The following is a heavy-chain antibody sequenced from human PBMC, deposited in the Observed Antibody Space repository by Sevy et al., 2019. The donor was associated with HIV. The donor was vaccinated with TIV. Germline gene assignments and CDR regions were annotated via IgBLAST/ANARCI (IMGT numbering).Heavy chain of an antibody. Sequence: GGSLRLSCAASGFTFSSYWMSWVRQAPGKGLELVANIKQDGSEKYYVDSVKGRFTISRDNAKNSLYLQMNSLRAEDTAVYYCARGYRGYYFDYWGQGTLVTVSS. V-gene: IGHV3-7*01. J-gene: IGHJ4*02. CDR3: ARGYRGYYFDY. D-gene: IGHD5-12*01. CDR1: GFTFSSYW. CDR2: IKQDGSEK.